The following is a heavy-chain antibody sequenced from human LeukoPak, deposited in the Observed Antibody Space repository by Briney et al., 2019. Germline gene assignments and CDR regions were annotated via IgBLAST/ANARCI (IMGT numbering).Heavy chain of an antibody. CDR1: GGSFSGYY. J-gene: IGHJ5*02. V-gene: IGHV4-59*01. Sequence: SETLSLTCAVYGGSFSGYYWSWIRQPPGKGLEWIGYIYYSGSTNYNPSLKSRVTISEDTSKNQFSLKLSSVTAADTAVYYCARGPYCGGDCYFNWFDPWGQGTLVTVSS. CDR2: IYYSGST. CDR3: ARGPYCGGDCYFNWFDP. D-gene: IGHD2-21*02.